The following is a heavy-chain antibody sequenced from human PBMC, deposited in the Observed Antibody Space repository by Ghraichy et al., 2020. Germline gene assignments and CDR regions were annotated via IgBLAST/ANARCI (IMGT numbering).Heavy chain of an antibody. D-gene: IGHD1-20*01. Sequence: ASVKVSCKASGYTFTGYYMHWVRQAPGQGLEWMGWINPNSGGTNYAQKFQGRVTMTRDTSISTAYMELSRLRSDDTAVYYCASHPRGNWNPSVYAFDIWGQGTMVSVSS. CDR2: INPNSGGT. V-gene: IGHV1-2*02. J-gene: IGHJ3*02. CDR1: GYTFTGYY. CDR3: ASHPRGNWNPSVYAFDI.